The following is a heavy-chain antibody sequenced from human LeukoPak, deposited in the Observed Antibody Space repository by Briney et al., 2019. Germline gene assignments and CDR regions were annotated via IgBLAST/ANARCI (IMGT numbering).Heavy chain of an antibody. V-gene: IGHV3-21*01. CDR2: ISSNSRDI. J-gene: IGHJ4*01. Sequence: GGSLRLSCAASGFTFNTYSMNWVRQAPGKGLEWVPSISSNSRDIYYADSVKGRFTISRDNAKNSLHLQMNSLRAEDTAVYYCARDDRDISSYRFDYWGHGILVTVSS. CDR1: GFTFNTYS. D-gene: IGHD6-6*01. CDR3: ARDDRDISSYRFDY.